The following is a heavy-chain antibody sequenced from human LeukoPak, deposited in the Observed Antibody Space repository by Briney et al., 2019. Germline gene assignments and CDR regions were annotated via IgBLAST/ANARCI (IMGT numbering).Heavy chain of an antibody. V-gene: IGHV4-34*01. D-gene: IGHD3-10*01. CDR1: GGSFSDYY. CDR3: ARARITMVQGFNL. CDR2: INDSGST. J-gene: IGHJ4*02. Sequence: SETLSLTCAVYGGSFSDYYRSWIRQPPGKGLEWIGEINDSGSTYYNPSLRSRVTMSIDTSKNQFSLKLTSVTAADTAVYYCARARITMVQGFNLWGQGTLVTVSS.